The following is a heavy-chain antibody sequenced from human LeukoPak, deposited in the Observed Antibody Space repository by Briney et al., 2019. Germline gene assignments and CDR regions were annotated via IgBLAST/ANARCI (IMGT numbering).Heavy chain of an antibody. Sequence: GGSLRLSCAASGFTFSTSWMTWVRQAPGKELEWLGNINEDGTIKNYVDSVKGRFTTSRDNAKNSLFLQMLSLRADDTAVYCCARDSGYNAFDIWGLGTMVTVSS. D-gene: IGHD5-18*01. CDR1: GFTFSTSW. V-gene: IGHV3-7*01. CDR2: INEDGTIK. CDR3: ARDSGYNAFDI. J-gene: IGHJ3*02.